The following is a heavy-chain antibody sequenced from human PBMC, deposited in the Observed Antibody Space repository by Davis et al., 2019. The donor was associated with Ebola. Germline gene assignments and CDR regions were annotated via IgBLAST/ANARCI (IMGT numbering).Heavy chain of an antibody. J-gene: IGHJ6*02. CDR1: GCTFSSYA. V-gene: IGHV1-69*13. D-gene: IGHD3-22*01. CDR3: ASSGGGDSSGYYRYYYYYGMDV. CDR2: IIPIFGTA. Sequence: ASSVKVSCKASGCTFSSYAISWVRQAPGQGLEWMGGIIPIFGTANYAQKFQGRVTITADESTSTAYMELSSLRSEDTAVYYCASSGGGDSSGYYRYYYYYGMDVWGQGTTVTVSS.